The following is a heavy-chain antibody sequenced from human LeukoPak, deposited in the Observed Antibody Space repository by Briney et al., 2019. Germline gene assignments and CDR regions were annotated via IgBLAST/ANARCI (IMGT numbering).Heavy chain of an antibody. Sequence: GGSLRLSCAASGFTFSDHYMDWVRQAPGKGLEWVGRTRKKANRYTTEYAASVKGRFTISRDDSKNSLYLQMNSLKTEDTAVYYCARVLRTWGQGTLVTVSS. CDR3: ARVLRT. J-gene: IGHJ5*02. V-gene: IGHV3-72*01. CDR2: TRKKANRYTT. CDR1: GFTFSDHY. D-gene: IGHD3-10*01.